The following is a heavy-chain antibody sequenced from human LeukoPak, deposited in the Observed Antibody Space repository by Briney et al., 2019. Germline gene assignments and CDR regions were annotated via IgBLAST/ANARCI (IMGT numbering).Heavy chain of an antibody. CDR2: ISSDGTNK. D-gene: IGHD2-8*02. CDR1: GFTFSGFG. J-gene: IGHJ1*01. Sequence: GGSLRLSCAASGFTFSGFGMHWVRQAPGKGLQWVAVISSDGTNKFYADSVAGRLTISRDNSKNTLYLQMTSLRPEDTAVYFCGTEGGARGVDTVRYEYWGQGTLVTVSS. CDR3: GTEGGARGVDTVRYEY. V-gene: IGHV3-30*03.